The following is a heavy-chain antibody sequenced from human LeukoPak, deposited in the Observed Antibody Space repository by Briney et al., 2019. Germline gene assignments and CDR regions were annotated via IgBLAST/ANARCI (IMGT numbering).Heavy chain of an antibody. V-gene: IGHV4-39*01. J-gene: IGHJ4*02. D-gene: IGHD4-17*01. CDR1: GGSISSSSYY. CDR3: ARGALYDYGASWVY. CDR2: IYYSGST. Sequence: SETLSLTCTVSGGSISSSSYYWGWIRHPPGKGLEWIGSIYYSGSTYYNPSLKSRVTISVDTSKNQFSLKLSSVTSADTAVYYCARGALYDYGASWVYWGQGTLVTVSS.